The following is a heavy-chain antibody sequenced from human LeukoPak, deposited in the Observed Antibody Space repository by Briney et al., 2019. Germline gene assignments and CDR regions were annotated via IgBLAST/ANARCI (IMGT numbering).Heavy chain of an antibody. CDR3: VRDQYLNVMTGFDD. V-gene: IGHV1-18*01. D-gene: IGHD3-9*01. CDR1: GYMFTIYG. CDR2: TSVNNGDT. J-gene: IGHJ4*02. Sequence: GASVKVSCKASGYMFTIYGIGWVRQAPGQGLEWMAWTSVNNGDTKYGQKFQGRVTVTTDTSTSTVYLELRRLRPDDTAVYYCVRDQYLNVMTGFDDWGQGTLVTVSS.